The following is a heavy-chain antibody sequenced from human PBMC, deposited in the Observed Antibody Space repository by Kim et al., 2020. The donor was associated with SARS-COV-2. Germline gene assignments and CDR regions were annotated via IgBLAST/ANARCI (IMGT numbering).Heavy chain of an antibody. V-gene: IGHV7-4-1*02. D-gene: IGHD3-10*01. CDR2: INTNTGNP. J-gene: IGHJ5*02. CDR3: ARENGKEWFGESYKYNWFDP. Sequence: ASVKVSCKASGYTFTSYAMNWVRQAPGQGLEWMGWINTNTGNPTYAQGFTGRFVFSLDTSVSTAYLQISSLKAEDTAVYYCARENGKEWFGESYKYNWFDPWGQGTLVTVSS. CDR1: GYTFTSYA.